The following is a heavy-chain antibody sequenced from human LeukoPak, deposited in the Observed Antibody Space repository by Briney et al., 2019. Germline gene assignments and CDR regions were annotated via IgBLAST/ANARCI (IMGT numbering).Heavy chain of an antibody. J-gene: IGHJ4*02. D-gene: IGHD2-21*02. V-gene: IGHV3-23*01. CDR3: AKDSPSVTATPHDY. CDR2: ISSYGGST. Sequence: GGSLRLSCAASGFTFSDYAMSWVRQAPGKGLDWVSPISSYGGSTYYADSVKGRFTISRDNSKNTLYLQMNSLRAEDTAVYFCAKDSPSVTATPHDYWGQGARVTVSS. CDR1: GFTFSDYA.